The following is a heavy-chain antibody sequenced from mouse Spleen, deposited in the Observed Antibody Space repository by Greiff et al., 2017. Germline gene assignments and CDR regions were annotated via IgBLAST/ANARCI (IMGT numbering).Heavy chain of an antibody. V-gene: IGHV5-6-2*01. CDR1: GFTFSSYA. J-gene: IGHJ3*01. Sequence: EVQVVESGGGLVKPGGSLKLSCAASGFTFSSYAMSWVRQTPEKRLEWVAAINSNGGSTYYPDKLKDRFTISRDNAKNTLYLQMSSLRSEDTALYYCARHAIYYGERRSFAYWGQGTLVTVSA. CDR2: INSNGGST. CDR3: ARHAIYYGERRSFAY. D-gene: IGHD2-13*01.